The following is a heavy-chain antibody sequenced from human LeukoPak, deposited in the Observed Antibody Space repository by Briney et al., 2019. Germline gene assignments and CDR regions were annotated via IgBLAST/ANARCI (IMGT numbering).Heavy chain of an antibody. CDR2: INPSGGST. CDR1: GYTFTSYY. V-gene: IGHV1-46*01. J-gene: IGHJ4*02. CDR3: ARDCSSTSCPLDY. Sequence: ASVKVSCKASGYTFTSYYMHWVRQAPGQGLEWMGIINPSGGSTSYAQKFQGRVTMTTDTSTSTAYMELRSLRSDDTAVYYCARDCSSTSCPLDYWGQGTLVTVSS. D-gene: IGHD2-2*01.